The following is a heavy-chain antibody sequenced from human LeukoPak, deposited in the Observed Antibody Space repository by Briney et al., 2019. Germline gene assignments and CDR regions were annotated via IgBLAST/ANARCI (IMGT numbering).Heavy chain of an antibody. CDR2: IYYSGST. J-gene: IGHJ4*02. D-gene: IGHD3-3*01. V-gene: IGHV4-59*01. Sequence: PSETRSLTCTVSGGSISSYYWSWIRQPPGKGLEWIGCIYYSGSTNYNPSLKSRVTISVDTSKNQFSLKLSSVTAADTAVYYCARGFSTYYDFWSGPDLDYWGQGTLVTVSS. CDR1: GGSISSYY. CDR3: ARGFSTYYDFWSGPDLDY.